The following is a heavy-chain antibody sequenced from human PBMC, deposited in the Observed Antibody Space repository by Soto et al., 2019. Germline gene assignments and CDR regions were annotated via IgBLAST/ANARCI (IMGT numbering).Heavy chain of an antibody. CDR3: ASRPGLDTGPFDY. CDR2: INPGNGYS. J-gene: IGHJ4*02. V-gene: IGHV1-3*01. Sequence: QVHLVQSGAEVREPGASVKISCKASGFTFTTHPIHWVRQAPDQRLEWMGWINPGNGYSDYSQKFQGRDTFTRDTSANTAYMELNSLRAEDTALYYCASRPGLDTGPFDYWGQGTLVTVSS. CDR1: GFTFTTHP. D-gene: IGHD1-1*01.